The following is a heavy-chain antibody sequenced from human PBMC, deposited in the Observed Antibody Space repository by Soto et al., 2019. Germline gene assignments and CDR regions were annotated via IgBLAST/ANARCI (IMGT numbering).Heavy chain of an antibody. CDR2: IYYSGSA. CDR3: ARDYAGVACRIDY. CDR1: DASISTATFY. D-gene: IGHD3-3*01. V-gene: IGHV4-31*03. J-gene: IGHJ4*02. Sequence: QVQLQQSGPGLVKPSQTLSLTCTVSDASISTATFYWIRQLPRDALEWIGYIYYSGSAYYNSSLWTRATVTLDKSKSEYSLTLTSLTAADTSGEYCARDYAGVACRIDYWGQGTLVTVSS.